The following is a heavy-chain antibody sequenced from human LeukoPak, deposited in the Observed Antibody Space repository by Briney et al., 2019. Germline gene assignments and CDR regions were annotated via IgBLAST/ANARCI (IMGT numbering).Heavy chain of an antibody. CDR1: GFTFSNAW. J-gene: IGHJ4*02. Sequence: GSLRLSCAASGFTFSNAWMSWVRQAPGKGLEWIGEINHSGSTNYNPSLKSRVTISVDTSKNQFSLKLSSVTAADTAVHYCAGRLNSSSWSNFDYWGQGTLVTVSS. V-gene: IGHV4-34*08. CDR2: INHSGST. CDR3: AGRLNSSSWSNFDY. D-gene: IGHD6-13*01.